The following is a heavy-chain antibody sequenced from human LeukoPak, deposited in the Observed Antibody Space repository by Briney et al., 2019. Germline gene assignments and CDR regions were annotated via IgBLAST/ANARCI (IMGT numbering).Heavy chain of an antibody. CDR1: GFTFSSYA. CDR2: ISGSGGST. CDR3: AKCSTMISSKYYFDY. Sequence: GGSLRLSCAASGFTFSSYAMSWVRQAPGTGLEWVSAISGSGGSTYYADSVKGRFTISRDNYKNTLYLQMNSLRAEDTAVYYCAKCSTMISSKYYFDYWGQGTLVTVSS. J-gene: IGHJ4*02. D-gene: IGHD3-22*01. V-gene: IGHV3-23*01.